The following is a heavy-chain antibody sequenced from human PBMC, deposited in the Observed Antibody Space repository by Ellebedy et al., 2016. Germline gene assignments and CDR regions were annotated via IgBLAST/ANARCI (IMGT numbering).Heavy chain of an antibody. CDR3: ARWNGGWYAFEV. J-gene: IGHJ3*01. Sequence: SETLSLTCNVSACSVSSDYWNWIRQPAGKGLEWIGRIYTSGSTNYNPSLKSRVTMSVDTSKSQFSLRLTSVTAADTAVYYCARWNGGWYAFEVWGQGTMVTVSS. CDR2: IYTSGST. V-gene: IGHV4-4*07. D-gene: IGHD6-19*01. CDR1: ACSVSSDY.